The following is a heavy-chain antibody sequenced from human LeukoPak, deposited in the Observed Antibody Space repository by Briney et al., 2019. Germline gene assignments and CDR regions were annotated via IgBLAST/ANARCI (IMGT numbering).Heavy chain of an antibody. V-gene: IGHV3-23*01. CDR1: GFTFSSYA. CDR2: ITGSGGST. CDR3: ARGTTVTTPFDY. Sequence: GGSLRLSCAASGFTFSSYAMSWVRQAPGKGLEWVSAITGSGGSTYYADSVKGRFTISRDNSKNTLYLQMNSLRAEDTAVYYCARGTTVTTPFDYWGQGTLVTVSS. D-gene: IGHD4-17*01. J-gene: IGHJ4*02.